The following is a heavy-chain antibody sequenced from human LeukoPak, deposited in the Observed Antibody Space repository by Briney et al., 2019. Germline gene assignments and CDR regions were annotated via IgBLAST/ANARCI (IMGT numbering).Heavy chain of an antibody. CDR1: GYVFTGYY. CDR2: INTNTGNP. J-gene: IGHJ4*02. CDR3: ARDSDTAMVYFDY. V-gene: IGHV7-4-1*02. D-gene: IGHD5-18*01. Sequence: ASVKVSCKASGYVFTGYYMHWVRQAPGQGLEWMGWINTNTGNPTYAQGFTGRFVFSLDTSVSTAYLQISSLKAEDTAVYYCARDSDTAMVYFDYWGQGTLVTVSS.